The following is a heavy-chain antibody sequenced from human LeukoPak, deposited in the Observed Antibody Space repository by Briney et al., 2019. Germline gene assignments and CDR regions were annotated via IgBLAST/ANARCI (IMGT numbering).Heavy chain of an antibody. V-gene: IGHV3-23*01. CDR2: ISGSGGST. J-gene: IGHJ2*01. Sequence: PGGSLRLSCAASGFTFSSYAMSWVPQAPGKGLEWVSAISGSGGSTYYADSVKGRFTISRDNSKNTLYLQMNSLRAEDTAVYYCAKGPRDYGDYPSDYWYFDLWGRGTLVTVSS. D-gene: IGHD4-17*01. CDR1: GFTFSSYA. CDR3: AKGPRDYGDYPSDYWYFDL.